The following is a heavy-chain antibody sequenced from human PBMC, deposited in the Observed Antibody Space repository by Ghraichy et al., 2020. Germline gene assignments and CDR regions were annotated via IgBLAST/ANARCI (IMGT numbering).Heavy chain of an antibody. CDR3: PRLRSASPPYSSGWRYYYYGMDV. D-gene: IGHD6-19*01. CDR1: GGSFSGYY. V-gene: IGHV4-34*01. CDR2: INHSGST. J-gene: IGHJ6*02. Sequence: SETLSLTCAVYGGSFSGYYWSWIRQPPGKGLEWIGEINHSGSTNYNPSLKSRVTISVDTSKNQFSLKLSSVTAAETAVYYCPRLRSASPPYSSGWRYYYYGMDVWGQGTTVTVSS.